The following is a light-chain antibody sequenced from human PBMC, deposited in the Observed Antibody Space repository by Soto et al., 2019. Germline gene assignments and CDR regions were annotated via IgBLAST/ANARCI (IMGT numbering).Light chain of an antibody. J-gene: IGKJ2*01. CDR2: GTS. Sequence: EVVLTQSPATLSLSPGERATLSCRASQSVSSTYLAWYQQQPGQAPRLLMSGTSNRATGTPDRFSGSGSGTDFTLTISRLEPEDFAVYYCQQYGDSAPRYTFGQGTKLEIK. V-gene: IGKV3-20*01. CDR1: QSVSSTY. CDR3: QQYGDSAPRYT.